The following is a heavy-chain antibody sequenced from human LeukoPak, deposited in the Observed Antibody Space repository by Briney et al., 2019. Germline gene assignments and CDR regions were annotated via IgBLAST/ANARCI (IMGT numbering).Heavy chain of an antibody. CDR1: GYTFTTYY. Sequence: ASVKVSCKSSGYTFTTYYMHWVRQAPGQGLEWMGIINPSSGSTSYAQKFQGRVTMTRDTSASTVYMELSSLRSEDTAIYYCARVLGAHRYGSIDHWGQGTLVTVSS. CDR3: ARVLGAHRYGSIDH. CDR2: INPSSGST. J-gene: IGHJ4*02. V-gene: IGHV1-46*01. D-gene: IGHD5-18*01.